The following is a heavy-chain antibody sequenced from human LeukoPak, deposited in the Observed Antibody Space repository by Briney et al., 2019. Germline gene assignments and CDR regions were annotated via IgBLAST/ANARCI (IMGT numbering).Heavy chain of an antibody. Sequence: GGSLRLSCVASDFPFSSYAMSWVRQAPGKGLEWLAVIRGSGASTNYADSVKGRFTISRDNAKNSLYLQMDSLRAEDTAVYYCARGLAARRGAFDIWGQGTMVTVSS. V-gene: IGHV3-23*01. J-gene: IGHJ3*02. CDR1: DFPFSSYA. CDR3: ARGLAARRGAFDI. CDR2: IRGSGAST. D-gene: IGHD6-6*01.